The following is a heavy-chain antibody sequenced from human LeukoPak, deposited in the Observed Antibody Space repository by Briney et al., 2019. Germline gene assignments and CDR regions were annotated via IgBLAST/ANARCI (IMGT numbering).Heavy chain of an antibody. CDR2: IDHSGSS. CDR3: ASYKGMTGYYTVDY. V-gene: IGHV4-59*01. J-gene: IGHJ4*02. D-gene: IGHD3/OR15-3a*01. CDR1: GGSITSYY. Sequence: SETLSLICTVSGGSITSYYWIWIRQPPGKGLEWIGFIDHSGSSIYNPSLQSRVTMSVDTSKNQFSLRLGSVTAADTAVYYCASYKGMTGYYTVDYWGQGTLVTVSS.